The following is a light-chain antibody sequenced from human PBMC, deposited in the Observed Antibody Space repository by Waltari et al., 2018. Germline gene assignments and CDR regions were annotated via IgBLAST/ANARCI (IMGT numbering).Light chain of an antibody. Sequence: SYELTQPPPMSVSPRQTASTTCAGDQVGAKYASWSQQTPGQSPVLVIYQASKRPSGIHELFSGSNSGNTATLTISGTQAMDEADYYCQAWDSSTYVFGTGTKVTVL. V-gene: IGLV3-1*01. CDR3: QAWDSSTYV. CDR1: QVGAKY. J-gene: IGLJ1*01. CDR2: QAS.